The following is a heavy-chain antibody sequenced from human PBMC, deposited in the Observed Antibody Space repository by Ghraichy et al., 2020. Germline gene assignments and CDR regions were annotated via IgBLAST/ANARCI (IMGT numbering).Heavy chain of an antibody. V-gene: IGHV3-21*01. CDR1: GFSFSAYN. CDR3: ARVRAMPINNYFYAMDV. J-gene: IGHJ6*02. Sequence: GGSLRLSCAASGFSFSAYNMNWVRQAPGKGLEWVSSIHTTGSDTHYADSVKGRFTISRDNAKNILYLQLDSLRGEDTAVYFCARVRAMPINNYFYAMDVWGQGTTVTVSS. CDR2: IHTTGSDT. D-gene: IGHD2-2*01.